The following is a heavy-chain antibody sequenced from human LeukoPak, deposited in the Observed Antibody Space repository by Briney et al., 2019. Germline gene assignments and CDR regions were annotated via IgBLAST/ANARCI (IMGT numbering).Heavy chain of an antibody. D-gene: IGHD3-22*01. J-gene: IGHJ4*02. CDR1: GYTFTAYY. CDR2: LDPNSGGT. V-gene: IGHV1-2*06. Sequence: ASVKVSCKASGYTFTAYYMHWVRQAPGQGLEWMGRLDPNSGGTNFAQKFQGRVTMTRDTSINTAYMELSRLRSDDTAVYYCARGPYYYDSSGNQIDYWGQGTLVTVSS. CDR3: ARGPYYYDSSGNQIDY.